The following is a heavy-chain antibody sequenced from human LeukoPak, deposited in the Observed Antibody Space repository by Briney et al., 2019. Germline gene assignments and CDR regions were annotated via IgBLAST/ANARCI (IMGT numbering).Heavy chain of an antibody. CDR1: GFTFSSYS. Sequence: GGSLRLSCAASGFTFSSYSMNWVRQAPGKGLEWVSSISSSSSYIYYADSVKGRFTISRDNAKNSLYVQMNSLRAEDTAVYYCARGPDSSGYYLNYRGQGTLVTVSS. V-gene: IGHV3-21*01. D-gene: IGHD3-22*01. J-gene: IGHJ4*02. CDR3: ARGPDSSGYYLNY. CDR2: ISSSSSYI.